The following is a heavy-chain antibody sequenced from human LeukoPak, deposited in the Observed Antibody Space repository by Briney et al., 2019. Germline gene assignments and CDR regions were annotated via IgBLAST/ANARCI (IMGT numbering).Heavy chain of an antibody. CDR1: GGSISSYY. Sequence: SETLSLTCTVSGGSISSYYWSWIRQPAGKGLEWIGRIYTSGSTNYNPSLKSRVTMSVDTPKNQFPLKLSSVTAADTAVYYCARVPGATANWYFDLWGRGTLVTVSS. CDR3: ARVPGATANWYFDL. J-gene: IGHJ2*01. CDR2: IYTSGST. D-gene: IGHD3-10*01. V-gene: IGHV4-4*07.